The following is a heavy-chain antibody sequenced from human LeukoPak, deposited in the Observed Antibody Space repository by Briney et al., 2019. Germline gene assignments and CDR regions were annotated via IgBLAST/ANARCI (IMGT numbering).Heavy chain of an antibody. CDR1: GGSISSSGSY. D-gene: IGHD6-6*01. J-gene: IGHJ5*02. CDR2: VYYSGNT. V-gene: IGHV4-39*07. Sequence: SETLSLTCTVSGGSISSSGSYWGWIRQPPGKGLEWIGSVYYSGNTYNPSLKSRVTISVDTSKTQVSLNLTSVNAAGPAIHYCARAMAARREDLNWCDPWGQGTLVTVSS. CDR3: ARAMAARREDLNWCDP.